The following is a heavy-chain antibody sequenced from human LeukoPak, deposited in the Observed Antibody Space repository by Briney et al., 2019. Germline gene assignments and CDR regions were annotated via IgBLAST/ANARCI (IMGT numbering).Heavy chain of an antibody. CDR2: ISSSGDTT. CDR1: GFTFSSYA. J-gene: IGHJ4*02. D-gene: IGHD6-13*01. Sequence: PGGSLRLSCAASGFTFSSYAMSWVRQAPGKGLEWVSTISSSGDTTYYADPVKGRFTISRDNSKTTLYGQMNSLRVEDTAIYYCAKGDRVAAAAMVDYWGQGTLVTVSS. CDR3: AKGDRVAAAAMVDY. V-gene: IGHV3-23*01.